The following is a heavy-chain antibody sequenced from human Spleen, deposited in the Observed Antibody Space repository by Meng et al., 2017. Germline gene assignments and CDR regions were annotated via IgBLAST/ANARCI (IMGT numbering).Heavy chain of an antibody. Sequence: QVQMVESGGGVVQPGRSLRLSCAASGFTFSSYGMHWVRQAPGKGLEWVAAISYDGSHKYYADSVKGRFTISRDNSKNTLYLQMNSLRAEDTAVYYCAKDRTSSWYYFDYWGQGTLVTVSS. J-gene: IGHJ4*02. CDR1: GFTFSSYG. CDR3: AKDRTSSWYYFDY. V-gene: IGHV3-30*18. D-gene: IGHD6-13*01. CDR2: ISYDGSHK.